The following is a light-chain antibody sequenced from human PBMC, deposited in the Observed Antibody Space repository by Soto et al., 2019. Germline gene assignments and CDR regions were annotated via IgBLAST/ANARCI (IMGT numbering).Light chain of an antibody. Sequence: AIQLTQSPSSLSASVGDRVTITCRASQGISSALVWYQQEPGKPPKLLIYDASTLQGGVSPRFSGSGSGTDFTLTISSLQPEDFTTYYCQHFSSYPLTFGGGTKVEI. CDR1: QGISSA. V-gene: IGKV1-13*02. CDR2: DAS. J-gene: IGKJ4*01. CDR3: QHFSSYPLT.